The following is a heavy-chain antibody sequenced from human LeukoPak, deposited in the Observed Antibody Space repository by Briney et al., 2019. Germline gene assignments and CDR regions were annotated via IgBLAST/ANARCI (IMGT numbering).Heavy chain of an antibody. CDR1: GGSFSGYY. V-gene: IGHV4-34*01. J-gene: IGHJ6*03. D-gene: IGHD4-17*01. CDR2: INHSGST. Sequence: SGTLSLTCAVYGGSFSGYYWSWIRQPPGKGLEWIGEINHSGSTNYNTSLKSRGTISVDTSKNQFSLKLSSVTAADTAVYYCARGRGDYVLSLVNYYYMDVWGKGTTVTVSS. CDR3: ARGRGDYVLSLVNYYYMDV.